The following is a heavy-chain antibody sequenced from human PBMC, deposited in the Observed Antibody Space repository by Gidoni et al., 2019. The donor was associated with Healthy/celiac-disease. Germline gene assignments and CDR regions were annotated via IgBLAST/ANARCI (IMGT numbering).Heavy chain of an antibody. V-gene: IGHV3-64*01. D-gene: IGHD6-13*01. CDR3: AREGSFDAFDI. J-gene: IGHJ3*02. CDR2: ISSNGGST. Sequence: EVQLVESGGGLVQPGGSLRLSCAASGFTFSSYAMHWVRQAPGKGLEYVSAISSNGGSTYYANSVKGRFTISRDNSKNTLYLQMGSLRAEYIAVYYCAREGSFDAFDIWGQGTMVTVSS. CDR1: GFTFSSYA.